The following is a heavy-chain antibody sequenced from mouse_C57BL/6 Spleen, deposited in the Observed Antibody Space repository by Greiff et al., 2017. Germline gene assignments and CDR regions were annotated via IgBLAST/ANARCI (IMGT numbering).Heavy chain of an antibody. CDR2: ISSGSDYI. J-gene: IGHJ1*03. Sequence: EVKLVESGEGLVKPGGSLKLSCAASGFTFSSYAMSWVRQTPEKRLEWVAYISSGSDYIYYADTVKGRFTISRDNARNTLYLQMSSLKSEDTAMYYCTRDRDGYYYGSSRGYFDVWGTGTTVTVSS. CDR3: TRDRDGYYYGSSRGYFDV. V-gene: IGHV5-9-1*02. D-gene: IGHD1-1*01. CDR1: GFTFSSYA.